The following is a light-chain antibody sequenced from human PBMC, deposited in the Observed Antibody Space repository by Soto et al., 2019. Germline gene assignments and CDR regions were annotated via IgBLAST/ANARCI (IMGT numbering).Light chain of an antibody. J-gene: IGKJ4*01. CDR2: GAS. CDR1: QSVRSNY. Sequence: EIVLTQSPGPLSLSPGERATLSCRASQSVRSNYLAWYQQKPGQAPRLLIYGASSRSTGIPDRFSGSGSGTDFTLTISRLEPEDFAVYYCQQYGSSPPVTFGGGTMVEIK. V-gene: IGKV3-20*01. CDR3: QQYGSSPPVT.